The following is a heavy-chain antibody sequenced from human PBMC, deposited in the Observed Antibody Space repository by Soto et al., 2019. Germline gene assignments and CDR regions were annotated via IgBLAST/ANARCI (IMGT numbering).Heavy chain of an antibody. Sequence: QELLVESGGGVVQPGKSLRLSCAASGFTFSSFAMHWVRQAPGKGLEWVSVISFNGLSQFYPDSNRGRFTISRDNSKNTLYLQLDSLRPDDTAVYYCARGGRGLRGAFDVWGQGTEVSVS. CDR2: ISFNGLSQ. V-gene: IGHV3-30*03. D-gene: IGHD3-16*01. J-gene: IGHJ3*01. CDR1: GFTFSSFA. CDR3: ARGGRGLRGAFDV.